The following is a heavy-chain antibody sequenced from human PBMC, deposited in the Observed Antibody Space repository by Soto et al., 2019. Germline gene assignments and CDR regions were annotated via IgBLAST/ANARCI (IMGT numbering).Heavy chain of an antibody. CDR1: VGSFNNDY. CDR2: IFHSGIT. CDR3: ARDRYFYDSAGYYRTLDS. D-gene: IGHD3-22*01. J-gene: IGHJ5*01. Sequence: PSETLSLTCTISVGSFNNDYWTWIRQSPGKGLEWIGCIFHSGITDYNPSVKSRVTISIDKSKNLFSLKLTSVTAADTAVYYCARDRYFYDSAGYYRTLDSWGQGILVTVSS. V-gene: IGHV4-59*01.